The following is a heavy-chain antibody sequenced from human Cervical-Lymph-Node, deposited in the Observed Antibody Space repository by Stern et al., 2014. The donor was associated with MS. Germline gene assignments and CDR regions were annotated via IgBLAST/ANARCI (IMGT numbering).Heavy chain of an antibody. CDR1: GYSFSDYY. CDR2: INPNSGGT. CDR3: ARGKVDYYYALDV. J-gene: IGHJ6*02. Sequence: VQLVESWAEMRKPGASVQVSCKASGYSFSDYYIQWVRQAPGQGLEWMGWINPNSGGTIHAQKFQGRVSMTRDTSFSTAYLVLSSLTSDDTAVYYCARGKVDYYYALDVWGQGTTVTVSS. V-gene: IGHV1-2*02.